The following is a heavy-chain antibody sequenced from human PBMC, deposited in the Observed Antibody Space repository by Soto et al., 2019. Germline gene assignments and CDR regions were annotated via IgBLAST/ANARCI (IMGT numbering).Heavy chain of an antibody. Sequence: QVQLVQSGAEVKRPGASVKVSCKASGYTFASYGIHWVRQATGQGLEWLGGLNSDNDNTVYAQKFQGRIAMTRDTSTGTAYMELSSLTSEDTAVYYCARRSGWLYFDYWGQGVLVTVSP. J-gene: IGHJ4*02. CDR1: GYTFASYG. CDR2: LNSDNDNT. CDR3: ARRSGWLYFDY. V-gene: IGHV1-8*01. D-gene: IGHD6-25*01.